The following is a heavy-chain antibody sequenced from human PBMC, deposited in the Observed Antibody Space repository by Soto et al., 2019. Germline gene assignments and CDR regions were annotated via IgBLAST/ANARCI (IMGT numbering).Heavy chain of an antibody. CDR3: ARSASSDFGSGPDY. V-gene: IGHV3-21*01. CDR2: ISSSSSYI. D-gene: IGHD3-3*01. J-gene: IGHJ4*02. CDR1: GFTFSSYS. Sequence: EVQLVESGGGLVKPGGSLRLSCAASGFTFSSYSMNWVRQAPGKGLEWVSSISSSSSYIYYADSVKGRFTISRDNAKNSLYLQMNSLRAEDTAVYYCARSASSDFGSGPDYWGQGTLVTVSS.